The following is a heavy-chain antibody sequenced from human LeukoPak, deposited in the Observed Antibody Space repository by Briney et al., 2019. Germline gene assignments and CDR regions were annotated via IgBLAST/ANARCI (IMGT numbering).Heavy chain of an antibody. CDR3: AKSGWLDN. Sequence: GGSLRLSXAASGFTFSIIGMSWVGQAPGKGLEWVSTINEGGEDTYYANSVKGRFTVSRDNSRNTLYLQMNSLRVEDRAVYYCAKSGWLDNLGQGTLVTVSS. D-gene: IGHD6-19*01. CDR2: INEGGEDT. J-gene: IGHJ4*02. CDR1: GFTFSIIG. V-gene: IGHV3-23*01.